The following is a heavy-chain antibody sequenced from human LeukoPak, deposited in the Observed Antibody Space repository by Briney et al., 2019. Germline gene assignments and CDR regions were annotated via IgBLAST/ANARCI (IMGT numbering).Heavy chain of an antibody. CDR1: GYTFKNYG. V-gene: IGHV1-18*01. CDR3: ARDDCSGGTCSVAFDF. CDR2: ITPFNGNR. D-gene: IGHD2-15*01. J-gene: IGHJ4*02. Sequence: WASVKVSCKASGYTFKNYGIGWVRLAPGVGLEWLGWITPFNGNRIYAWKFQDRVTMNTDTSTNTADLELRGLTSDDTAIYYCARDDCSGGTCSVAFDFWGQGTHVTVSS.